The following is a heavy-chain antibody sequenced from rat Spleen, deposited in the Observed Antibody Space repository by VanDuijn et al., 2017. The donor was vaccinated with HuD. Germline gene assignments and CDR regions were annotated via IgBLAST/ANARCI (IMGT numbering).Heavy chain of an antibody. CDR2: ISYDGSNT. Sequence: EVQLVESDGGLVQPGRSLKLSCAASGFTFSDYNMAWVRQAPKKGLEWVATISYDGSNTYYRDSVKGRFTISRDNAKSTLYLQMDSLRSEDTATYYCARRAYSSYVMDAWGQGASVTVSS. CDR3: ARRAYSSYVMDA. CDR1: GFTFSDYN. V-gene: IGHV5-7*01. J-gene: IGHJ4*01. D-gene: IGHD1-2*01.